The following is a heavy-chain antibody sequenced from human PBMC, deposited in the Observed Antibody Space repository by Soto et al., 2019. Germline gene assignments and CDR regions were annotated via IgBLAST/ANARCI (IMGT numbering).Heavy chain of an antibody. CDR3: ARGGPAAIYFDY. CDR2: ISYDGSNK. CDR1: GFTFSSYA. V-gene: IGHV3-30-3*01. J-gene: IGHJ4*02. Sequence: QVQLVESGGGVVQPGRSLRLSCAASGFTFSSYAMHWVRQAPGKGLEWVAVISYDGSNKYYADSVKGRFTISRDNSKNPLYLQMNSLRAEDTAVYYCARGGPAAIYFDYWGQGTLVTVSS. D-gene: IGHD2-2*02.